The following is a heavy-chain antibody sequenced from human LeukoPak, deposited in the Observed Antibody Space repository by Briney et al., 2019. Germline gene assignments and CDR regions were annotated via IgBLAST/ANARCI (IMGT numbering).Heavy chain of an antibody. J-gene: IGHJ4*02. D-gene: IGHD6-19*01. CDR3: ARGLGSSIILIDY. Sequence: PSETLSPTCAVYGGSFSGYYWSWIRQPPGKGLEWIGEINHSGSTNYNPSLKSRVTISVDTSKNQFSLKLSSVTAADTAVYYCARGLGSSIILIDYWGQGTLVTVSS. CDR2: INHSGST. CDR1: GGSFSGYY. V-gene: IGHV4-34*01.